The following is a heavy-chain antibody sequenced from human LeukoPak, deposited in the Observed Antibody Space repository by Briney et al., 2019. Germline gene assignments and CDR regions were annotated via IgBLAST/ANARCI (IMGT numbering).Heavy chain of an antibody. CDR3: AKDFDTMIVVLFDY. V-gene: IGHV3-30-3*01. CDR2: ISYDGSNK. D-gene: IGHD3-22*01. Sequence: PGGSLRLSCAASGFTFSSYAMHWVRQAPGKGLEWVAVISYDGSNKYYADSVKGRFTISRDNSKNTLYLQMNSLRAEDTAVYYCAKDFDTMIVVLFDYWGQGTLVTVSS. CDR1: GFTFSSYA. J-gene: IGHJ4*02.